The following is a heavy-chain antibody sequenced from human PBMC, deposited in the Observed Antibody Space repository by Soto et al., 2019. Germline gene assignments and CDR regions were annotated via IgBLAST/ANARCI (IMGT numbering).Heavy chain of an antibody. V-gene: IGHV1-69*13. J-gene: IGHJ4*02. CDR3: ARALKVSAGATVDY. D-gene: IGHD1-26*01. Sequence: ASVKVSCEVSGGTFSSYAISWVRQAPGQGLELMGGIMPIFGTENYAQKFQGRVTITADESTSTAYMELRRLRSEDTAVYYRARALKVSAGATVDYWGQGTLVTVSS. CDR2: IMPIFGTE. CDR1: GGTFSSYA.